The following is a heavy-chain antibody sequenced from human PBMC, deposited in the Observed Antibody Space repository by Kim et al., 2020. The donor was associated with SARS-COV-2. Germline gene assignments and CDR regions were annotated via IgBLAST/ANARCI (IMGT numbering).Heavy chain of an antibody. CDR1: GFTFSYAW. CDR2: IKSKRNGGEI. Sequence: GGSLRLSCAASGFTFSYAWMNWVRQAPGKGWEWLGRIKSKRNGGEIDYVAAGKGRFTISRDDSSTTLYLQMRRLYIEDTGVYYCTTEPNDYYDEFDHWGLGTLVTVSS. J-gene: IGHJ4*02. D-gene: IGHD3-22*01. V-gene: IGHV3-15*01. CDR3: TTEPNDYYDEFDH.